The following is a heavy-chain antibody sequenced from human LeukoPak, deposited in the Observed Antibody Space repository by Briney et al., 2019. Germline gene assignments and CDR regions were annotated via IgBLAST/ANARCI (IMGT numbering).Heavy chain of an antibody. D-gene: IGHD3-10*01. CDR1: GGSISSYY. J-gene: IGHJ4*02. CDR3: ARYGSGSYRY. CDR2: IYYSGST. V-gene: IGHV4-59*01. Sequence: SETLSLTCTVSGGSISSYYWSWLRQPPGKGLEWLGYIYYSGSTNYNPSLKSRVTISVDTSKNQFSLKLSSVTAADTAVYYCARYGSGSYRYWGQGTLVTVSS.